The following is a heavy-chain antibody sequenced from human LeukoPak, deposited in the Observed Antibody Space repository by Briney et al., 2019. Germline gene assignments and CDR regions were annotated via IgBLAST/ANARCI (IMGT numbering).Heavy chain of an antibody. J-gene: IGHJ3*02. V-gene: IGHV1-8*01. CDR1: GYTFTSYD. D-gene: IGHD3-3*01. CDR2: MNPNSGNT. Sequence: ASVKVSCKSSGYTFTSYDINWVRQATGQGLEWMGWMNPNSGNTGYAQKFQGRVTMTRNTSISTAYVELSSLRSEDTAVYYCARGFERDGDDAFDIWGQGTMVTVSS. CDR3: ARGFERDGDDAFDI.